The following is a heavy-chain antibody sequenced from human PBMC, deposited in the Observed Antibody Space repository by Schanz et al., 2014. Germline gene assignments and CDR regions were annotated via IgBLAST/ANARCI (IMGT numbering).Heavy chain of an antibody. Sequence: QLQLQESGPGLVKPSETLSLICSVSGGSINSNSYYWGWIRQPPGKGLEWIGNVFYTGTTYTNPSLRGRLPLSVDTSNNQFSLKLTSVTAADTAVYFCARHGPLAGIPLDYWGRGTLVTVSS. V-gene: IGHV4-39*01. CDR2: VFYTGTT. CDR3: ARHGPLAGIPLDY. D-gene: IGHD6-19*01. CDR1: GGSINSNSYY. J-gene: IGHJ4*02.